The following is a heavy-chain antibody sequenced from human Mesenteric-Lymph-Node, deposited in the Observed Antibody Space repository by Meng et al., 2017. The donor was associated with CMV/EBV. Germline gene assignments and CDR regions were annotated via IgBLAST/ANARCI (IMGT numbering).Heavy chain of an antibody. J-gene: IGHJ6*02. D-gene: IGHD2-15*01. CDR2: IYYSGTT. V-gene: IGHV4-31*03. Sequence: SETLSLTCTVSGGSISSGGYYWSWIRQHPGKGLEWIGYIYYSGTTYYNPSLKSRITISVDTSKNQFSLKLSSVTAADTAVYYCARAPVVTAKGNTYYYYGMDVWDQGTTVTVSS. CDR1: GGSISSGGYY. CDR3: ARAPVVTAKGNTYYYYGMDV.